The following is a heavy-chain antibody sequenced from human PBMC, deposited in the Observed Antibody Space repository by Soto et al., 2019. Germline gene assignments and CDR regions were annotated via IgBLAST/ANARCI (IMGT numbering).Heavy chain of an antibody. Sequence: PGGSLRLSCAASGFTFSSSWMHWVRQTPGKGPMWISHINNDGSGTTYADSVKGRFTISRDNAKNTLYLQMNSLRAEDTAVYYCGGDWFGEFFWGQGTRVTVPQ. J-gene: IGHJ4*02. D-gene: IGHD3-10*01. CDR3: GGDWFGEFF. CDR2: INNDGSGT. V-gene: IGHV3-74*01. CDR1: GFTFSSSW.